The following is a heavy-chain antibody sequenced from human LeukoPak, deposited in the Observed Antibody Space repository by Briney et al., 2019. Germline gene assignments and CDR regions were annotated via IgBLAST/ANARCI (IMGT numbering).Heavy chain of an antibody. CDR3: AREIALAGLNDY. CDR1: GFAFSSYS. J-gene: IGHJ4*02. V-gene: IGHV3-21*01. D-gene: IGHD6-19*01. CDR2: ISSSSSYI. Sequence: PGGSLRLSCAASGFAFSSYSMNWVRQAPAKGLEWVSSISSSSSYIYYADSVKGRFTISRDNAKNSLYLQVNSLRAEDTAVYYCAREIALAGLNDYWGQGTLVTVSS.